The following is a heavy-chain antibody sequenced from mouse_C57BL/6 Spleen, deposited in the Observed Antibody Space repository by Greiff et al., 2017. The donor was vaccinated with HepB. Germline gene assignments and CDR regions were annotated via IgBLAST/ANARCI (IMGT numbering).Heavy chain of an antibody. CDR2: ISYSGST. V-gene: IGHV3-8*01. Sequence: EVKLVESGPGLAKPSQTLSLTCSVTGYSITSDYWNWIRKFPGNKLEYMGYISYSGSTYYNPSLKSRISITRDTSKNQYYLQLNSVTTEDTATYYCARSEYYYGSSYWYFDVWGTGTTVTVSS. CDR3: ARSEYYYGSSYWYFDV. D-gene: IGHD1-1*01. CDR1: GYSITSDY. J-gene: IGHJ1*03.